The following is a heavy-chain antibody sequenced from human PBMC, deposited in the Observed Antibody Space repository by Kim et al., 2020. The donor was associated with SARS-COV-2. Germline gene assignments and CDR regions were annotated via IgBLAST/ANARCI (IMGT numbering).Heavy chain of an antibody. CDR3: ARNTPEGSGSVLGD. V-gene: IGHV3-23*01. CDR2: VGGGGDTT. D-gene: IGHD3-10*01. J-gene: IGHJ1*01. Sequence: GGSLRLSCAASGFTFHSYGMTWVRQAPGKGLEWVSAVGGGGDTTYYADSVKGRFTVSRDNSKNTMFLQMNSLRAEDTDVYYCARNTPEGSGSVLGDWGQG. CDR1: GFTFHSYG.